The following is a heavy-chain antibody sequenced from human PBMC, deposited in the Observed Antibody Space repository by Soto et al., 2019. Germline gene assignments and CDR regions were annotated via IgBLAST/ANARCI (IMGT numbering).Heavy chain of an antibody. CDR1: GFTFSSYA. J-gene: IGHJ4*02. Sequence: LRLSCAASGFTFSSYAMSWVRQAPGKGMEWVSAISGSGGSTYYADSVQGRFTISRDNSKNTLYLQMNSLRVEDTAIYYCAKKATIQLGYCSGGSCKIDYWGQGTLVTVSS. V-gene: IGHV3-23*01. CDR3: AKKATIQLGYCSGGSCKIDY. D-gene: IGHD2-15*01. CDR2: ISGSGGST.